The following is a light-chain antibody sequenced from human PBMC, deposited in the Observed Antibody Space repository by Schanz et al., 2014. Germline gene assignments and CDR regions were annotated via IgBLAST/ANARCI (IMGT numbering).Light chain of an antibody. Sequence: EIVLTQSPGTLSLSPGERATLSCRASQSVSSTYLAWYQQKPGQAPRLLIYGTSSRASGIPDRFSGSGSGTDFTLTISSLEPEDFAVYYCQHYGSSPQATFAQGTKLEIK. CDR2: GTS. J-gene: IGKJ2*01. CDR3: QHYGSSPQAT. V-gene: IGKV3-20*01. CDR1: QSVSSTY.